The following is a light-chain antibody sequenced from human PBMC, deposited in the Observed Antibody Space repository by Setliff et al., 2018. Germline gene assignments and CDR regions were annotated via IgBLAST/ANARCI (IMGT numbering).Light chain of an antibody. CDR2: GNS. J-gene: IGLJ1*01. CDR3: QSYDSILSGSV. CDR1: SSNIGAGYD. V-gene: IGLV1-40*01. Sequence: SVLTQAPSVSGAPGQRVTISCTGSSSNIGAGYDVHWYPQLPGTAPKLLIVGNSNRPSGVPDRFSGSKSGTSASLAITGLQAEDEADYYCQSYDSILSGSVFGSGTKVTVL.